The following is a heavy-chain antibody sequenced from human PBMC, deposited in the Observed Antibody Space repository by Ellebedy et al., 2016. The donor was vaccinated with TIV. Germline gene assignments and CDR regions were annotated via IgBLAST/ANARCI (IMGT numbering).Heavy chain of an antibody. V-gene: IGHV3-21*01. J-gene: IGHJ4*02. CDR3: ARDKRESGFGV. CDR2: ISTLSSLI. D-gene: IGHD3-22*01. Sequence: GESLKISCAASGFTFTDYAMNWVRQAPGKGLEWGTSISTLSSLIFQADSVKVRFTISRDDAQNSLYLQMNSLTAEETAFYYCARDKRESGFGVWGQGTLVTVSS. CDR1: GFTFTDYA.